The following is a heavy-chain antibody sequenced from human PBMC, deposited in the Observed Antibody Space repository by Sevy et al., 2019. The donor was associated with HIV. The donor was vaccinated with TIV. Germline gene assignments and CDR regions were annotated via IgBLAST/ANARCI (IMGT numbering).Heavy chain of an antibody. CDR2: FDPEDGET. D-gene: IGHD3-3*01. J-gene: IGHJ6*02. CDR1: GYTLTKLS. V-gene: IGHV1-24*01. Sequence: ASVKVSCKVSGYTLTKLSMHWVRQAPGKGLEWMGRFDPEDGETIYAQKFQGRVTMTEDTSTDTAYMELSSLRYEDTAVYYCARFLEAPNYNYYGMDVWGQGTTVTVSS. CDR3: ARFLEAPNYNYYGMDV.